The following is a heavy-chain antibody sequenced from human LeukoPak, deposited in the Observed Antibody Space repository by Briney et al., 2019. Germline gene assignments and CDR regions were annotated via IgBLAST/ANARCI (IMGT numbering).Heavy chain of an antibody. V-gene: IGHV3-23*01. J-gene: IGHJ4*02. CDR3: AKRGVVIRVILVGFHKEAYYFDS. D-gene: IGHD3-10*01. CDR2: GSGSCGGT. Sequence: GGSLTLSCAVSGITLSNYGMSWVRQAPGKGLEWVAGGSGSCGGTNYADSVKGRFTTSRDNAKNKLYLQMNSLRAEDTAVYFCAKRGVVIRVILVGFHKEAYYFDSWGQGALVTVSS. CDR1: GITLSNYG.